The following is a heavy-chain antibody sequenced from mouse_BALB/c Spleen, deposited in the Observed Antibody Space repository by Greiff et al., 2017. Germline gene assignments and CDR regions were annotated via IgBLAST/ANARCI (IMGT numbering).Heavy chain of an antibody. CDR1: GFTFSSYG. CDR3: ARQGDYDGSYAMDY. CDR2: ISSGGSYT. J-gene: IGHJ4*01. Sequence: DVMLVESGGDIVKPGGSLKLSCAASGFTFSSYGMSWVRQTPDKRLEWVATISSGGSYTYYPDSVKGRFTISRDNAKNTLYLQMSSLKSEDTAMYYCARQGDYDGSYAMDYWGQGTSVTVSS. V-gene: IGHV5-6*02. D-gene: IGHD2-4*01.